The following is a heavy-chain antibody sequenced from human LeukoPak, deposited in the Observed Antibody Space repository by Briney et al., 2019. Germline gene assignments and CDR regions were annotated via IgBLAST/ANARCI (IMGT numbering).Heavy chain of an antibody. CDR3: ARDRAGYFYAMDV. Sequence: QPGGSLRLSCAASGFTFGDYAMHWVRQAPGKGLEWVSGINWKSNNIGYADSVKGRFTISRDNAKNSLYLQMNSLRTEDTALYYCARDRAGYFYAMDVWGQGTSVTVSS. V-gene: IGHV3-9*01. J-gene: IGHJ6*02. CDR1: GFTFGDYA. D-gene: IGHD6-13*01. CDR2: INWKSNNI.